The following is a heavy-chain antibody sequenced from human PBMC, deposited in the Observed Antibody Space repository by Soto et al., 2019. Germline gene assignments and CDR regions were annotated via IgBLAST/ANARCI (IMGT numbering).Heavy chain of an antibody. J-gene: IGHJ4*02. Sequence: GGSLRLSCAASGFTVSSNYMSWVRQAPGKGLEWVSVIYSGGSTYYADSVKGRFTISRDNSKNTLYLQMNSLRAEDTAVYYCARDPVDSSGRGNYWGQGTLVTVSS. CDR1: GFTVSSNY. V-gene: IGHV3-53*01. CDR2: IYSGGST. CDR3: ARDPVDSSGRGNY. D-gene: IGHD3-22*01.